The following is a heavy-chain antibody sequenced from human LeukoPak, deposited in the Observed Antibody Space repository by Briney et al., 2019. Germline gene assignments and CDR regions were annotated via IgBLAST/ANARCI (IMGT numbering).Heavy chain of an antibody. D-gene: IGHD3-22*01. Sequence: GGSLRLSCAASGFTLSNYSMNWVRQAPGRGLEWVSIVIGRDGSTHYADSVRGRFTISRDSSKNTLFLQMDSLRAEDTAVYYCARAPYYYDFPDYWGQGTLVTVSS. J-gene: IGHJ4*02. V-gene: IGHV3-23*01. CDR2: VIGRDGST. CDR1: GFTLSNYS. CDR3: ARAPYYYDFPDY.